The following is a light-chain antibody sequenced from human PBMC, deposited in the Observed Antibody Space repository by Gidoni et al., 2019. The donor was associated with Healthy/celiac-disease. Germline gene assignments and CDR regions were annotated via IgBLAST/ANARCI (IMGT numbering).Light chain of an antibody. V-gene: IGKV1-9*01. CDR3: QQLNSYPLLT. J-gene: IGKJ4*01. CDR1: QGISSY. Sequence: DIPLTQSPSFLSASVGDRVTITCRATQGISSYLAWYQQKPGKAPKLLIYAASTLQRGVPSRFSGSGSGTEFTLTISSLQPEDFATYYCQQLNSYPLLTFGGGTKVEIK. CDR2: AAS.